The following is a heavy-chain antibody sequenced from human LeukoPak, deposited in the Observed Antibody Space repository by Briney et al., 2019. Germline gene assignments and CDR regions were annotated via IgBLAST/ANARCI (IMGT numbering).Heavy chain of an antibody. CDR2: ISYDGSNK. Sequence: GGSLRLSCAASGFTFSSYAMHWVRQAPGKGLEWVAVISYDGSNKYYADSVKGRFTISRDNAKNSLYLQMNSLRAEDTAVYYCARDPSSGWYLKGWFDPWGQGTLVTVSS. D-gene: IGHD6-19*01. V-gene: IGHV3-30*04. J-gene: IGHJ5*02. CDR3: ARDPSSGWYLKGWFDP. CDR1: GFTFSSYA.